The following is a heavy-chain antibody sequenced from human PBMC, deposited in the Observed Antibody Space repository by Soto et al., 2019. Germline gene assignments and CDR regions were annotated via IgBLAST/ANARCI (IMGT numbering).Heavy chain of an antibody. CDR3: AKGRYGDY. CDR1: GYTFPSYG. D-gene: IGHD1-1*01. V-gene: IGHV1-18*01. Sequence: QVHLVQSGAEVKKPGASVKVSCKASGYTFPSYGITWVRQAPGQGLEWMGWISAHNGNTDYAQKLHGRVIGTRDTSTSTAYMELRSLISDDTAVYYGAKGRYGDYWGQGALVTVSS. J-gene: IGHJ4*02. CDR2: ISAHNGNT.